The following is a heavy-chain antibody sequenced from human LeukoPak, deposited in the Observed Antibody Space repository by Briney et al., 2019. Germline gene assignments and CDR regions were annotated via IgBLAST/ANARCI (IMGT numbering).Heavy chain of an antibody. Sequence: GGSLRLSCAASGFPFDNYGMAWVRQAPGKGLEWASGITWNGGITAYADSVKGRFTISGDNAKNSLYLQMNSLRAEDTALYYCARDGPVAGVELDQWGQGTLVTVSS. J-gene: IGHJ4*02. CDR2: ITWNGGIT. D-gene: IGHD6-19*01. V-gene: IGHV3-20*04. CDR3: ARDGPVAGVELDQ. CDR1: GFPFDNYG.